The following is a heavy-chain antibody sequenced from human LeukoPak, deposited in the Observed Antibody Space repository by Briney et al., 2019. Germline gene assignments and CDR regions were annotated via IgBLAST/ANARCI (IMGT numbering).Heavy chain of an antibody. CDR1: GGSFSGYY. V-gene: IGHV4-34*01. J-gene: IGHJ4*02. Sequence: ASETLSLTCAVYGGSFSGYYWSWIRQPPGKGLEWIGEINHSGSTNYNPSLKSRVTISVDTSKNQFSLKLSSVTAADTAVYYCARQQTYSSSPNFDYWGQGTLVTVSS. D-gene: IGHD6-6*01. CDR3: ARQQTYSSSPNFDY. CDR2: INHSGST.